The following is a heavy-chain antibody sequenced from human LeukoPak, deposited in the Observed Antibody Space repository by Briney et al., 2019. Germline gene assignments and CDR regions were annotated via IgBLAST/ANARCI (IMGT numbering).Heavy chain of an antibody. CDR1: GFTFSSYG. J-gene: IGHJ4*02. CDR3: AKDRISTSWSSWPDY. CDR2: IRYDGSNK. Sequence: PGGSLRLSCAASGFTFSSYGMHWVRQAPGKGLEWMAFIRYDGSNKYYADSVKGRFTISRDNSKNTLYLQMNSLRAEDTAVYYCAKDRISTSWSSWPDYWGQGTLVTVSS. V-gene: IGHV3-30*02. D-gene: IGHD2-2*01.